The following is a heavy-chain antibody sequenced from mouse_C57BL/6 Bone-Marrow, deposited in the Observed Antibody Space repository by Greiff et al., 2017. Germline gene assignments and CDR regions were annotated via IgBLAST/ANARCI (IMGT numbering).Heavy chain of an antibody. CDR3: TRALPFPDRFAY. CDR2: ISSGGDYI. J-gene: IGHJ3*01. D-gene: IGHD2-1*01. V-gene: IGHV5-9-1*02. CDR1: GFTFSGYA. Sequence: EVQLVESGGGLVKPGGSLKLSCAASGFTFSGYAMSWVRQTPEKRLEWVAYISSGGDYIYYADTVKGRFTISRDNARNTLYRQMSRLKSEDTAMYYCTRALPFPDRFAYWGQGTLVTVSA.